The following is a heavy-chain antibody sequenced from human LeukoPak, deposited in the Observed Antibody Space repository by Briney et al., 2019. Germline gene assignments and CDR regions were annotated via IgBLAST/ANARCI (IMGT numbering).Heavy chain of an antibody. D-gene: IGHD6-13*01. V-gene: IGHV4-39*07. CDR2: IYYSGST. CDR3: ARGHYSSSLSDAFDI. J-gene: IGHJ3*02. CDR1: GGSISSSGYY. Sequence: AETLSLTCTVSGGSISSSGYYWGWILQPPGKGLEWIGSIYYSGSTSYYPSLKSRVTISVDTSQNQFSLKLNSVTAADTAVYYCARGHYSSSLSDAFDIWGQGTMVTVSS.